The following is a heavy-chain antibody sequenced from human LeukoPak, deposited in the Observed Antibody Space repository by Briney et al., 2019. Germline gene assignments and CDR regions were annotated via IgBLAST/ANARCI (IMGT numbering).Heavy chain of an antibody. CDR1: GDSASNNIAT. CDR2: TYYRSRWGN. CDR3: AKGSYYDSSGSFYFDY. J-gene: IGHJ4*02. Sequence: SQTLSLTCAISGDSASNNIATWNWVRQSPSRGLEWLGRTYYRSRWGNDYAISVKGRITINPDTSRNQFSLQLNPVTPEDTAAYYCAKGSYYDSSGSFYFDYWGQGTLVTVSS. V-gene: IGHV6-1*01. D-gene: IGHD3-22*01.